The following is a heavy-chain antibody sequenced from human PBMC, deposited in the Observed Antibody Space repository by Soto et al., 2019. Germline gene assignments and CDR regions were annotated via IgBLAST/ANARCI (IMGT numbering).Heavy chain of an antibody. CDR1: GYTFTTYY. V-gene: IGHV1-3*01. J-gene: IGHJ5*02. D-gene: IGHD6-13*01. Sequence: GASVKVSCKASGYTFTTYYMHWVRQAPGQGLEWMGWISPGNGNTEYSQRFQGRVTFTRDTSASTAYMELRSLRSDDTAVYYCARDPGDSSSWYLNWFDPWGQGTLVTVSS. CDR2: ISPGNGNT. CDR3: ARDPGDSSSWYLNWFDP.